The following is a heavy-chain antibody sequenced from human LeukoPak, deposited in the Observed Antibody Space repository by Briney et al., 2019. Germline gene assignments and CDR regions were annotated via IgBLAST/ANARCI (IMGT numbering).Heavy chain of an antibody. CDR1: GFTFRSYE. Sequence: GGSLTLSCEDSGFTFRSYEMNWVRQAPGKGLEWIAYLSSSGSAFSYADSVKGRFTIARDNAKNSVYLEMNSLRADDTALYYCAKEIWPTVTTPGHTYFDYWGQGTLVTVSS. CDR3: AKEIWPTVTTPGHTYFDY. V-gene: IGHV3-48*03. J-gene: IGHJ4*02. CDR2: LSSSGSAF. D-gene: IGHD4-17*01.